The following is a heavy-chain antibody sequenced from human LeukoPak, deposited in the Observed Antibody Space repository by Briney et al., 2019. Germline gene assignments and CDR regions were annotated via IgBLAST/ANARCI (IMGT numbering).Heavy chain of an antibody. CDR1: GGSISNNNW. CDR2: MYHSGRT. V-gene: IGHV4-4*02. J-gene: IGHJ4*02. CDR3: ARAGSYRGYFDY. Sequence: SETLSLTCAVSGGSISNNNWWSWVRPPPGKGLEWIGEMYHSGRTNYNPSLKSRVTISVDTSKNQFSLKLSSVTAADTAVYYCARAGSYRGYFDYWGQGTLVTVSS. D-gene: IGHD1-26*01.